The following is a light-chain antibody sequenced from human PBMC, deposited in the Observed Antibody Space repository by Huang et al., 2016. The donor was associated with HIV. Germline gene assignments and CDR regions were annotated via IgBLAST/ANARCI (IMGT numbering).Light chain of an antibody. CDR1: QSVSSN. CDR3: QQYNNWPPLT. CDR2: GAS. Sequence: DIVMTQSPATLSVSPGERATLSCRASQSVSSNLAWYQQKPGEAPRLLIYGASTRAAGIHARVSGSGAGTEFTLTISSLQSEDLAVYYCQQYNNWPPLTFGGGTKVEIK. V-gene: IGKV3-15*01. J-gene: IGKJ4*01.